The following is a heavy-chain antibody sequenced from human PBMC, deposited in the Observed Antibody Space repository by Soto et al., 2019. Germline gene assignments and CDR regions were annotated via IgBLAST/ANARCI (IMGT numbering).Heavy chain of an antibody. CDR2: IFSTGTT. J-gene: IGHJ4*02. V-gene: IGHV4-31*03. CDR3: ARVRCSGGSCYPEAFDD. Sequence: QVLLQESGPGLVKPSQTLSLTCTVSGASISSGDSFWSWIRQYPGKGLEWIGFIFSTGTTYYNPSLKSRFNMSVDTFKNQFSLRLTSVNVADTAVYFCARVRCSGGSCYPEAFDDWGQGTLVAVSS. CDR1: GASISSGDSF. D-gene: IGHD2-15*01.